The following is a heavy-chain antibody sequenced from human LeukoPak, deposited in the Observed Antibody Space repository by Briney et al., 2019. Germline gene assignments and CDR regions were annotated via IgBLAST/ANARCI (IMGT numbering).Heavy chain of an antibody. CDR1: GASISDYY. V-gene: IGHV4-4*07. CDR3: ARVAVAGLDY. Sequence: SETVSLTCTVSGASISDYYWSWIRQSAGKGLEWIGRISTTGSTYYNPSFQSRVTMSADPSKTLFFLRLRSVTAADTAVYYCARVAVAGLDYWGQGTLVTVSS. CDR2: ISTTGST. J-gene: IGHJ4*02. D-gene: IGHD6-19*01.